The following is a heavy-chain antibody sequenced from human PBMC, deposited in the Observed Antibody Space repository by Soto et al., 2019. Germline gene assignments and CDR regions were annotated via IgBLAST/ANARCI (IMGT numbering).Heavy chain of an antibody. J-gene: IGHJ4*02. CDR3: ARTGGYFDWLPPYYFDY. CDR2: IYYSGST. CDR1: GGSISSYY. D-gene: IGHD3-9*01. V-gene: IGHV4-59*08. Sequence: QVQLQESGPGLVKPSETLSLTCTVSGGSISSYYWSWIRQPPGKGLEWIGYIYYSGSTNYNPSLKCRVTISVDTSKNQFSLKVSSVTAADTAVYYCARTGGYFDWLPPYYFDYWGQGTLVTVSS.